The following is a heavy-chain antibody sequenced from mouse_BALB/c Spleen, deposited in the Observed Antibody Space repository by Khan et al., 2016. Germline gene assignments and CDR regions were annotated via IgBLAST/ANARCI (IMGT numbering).Heavy chain of an antibody. Sequence: QIQLVQSGPELKKPGETVKISCKASGYTFTNYGMNRLKQAPGKGLKWMGWINTYTGEPTYADDFKGRFAFSLVTCVSTSYLQIYNRKHEAKVTIFCSRYCRGQAMDYWGQGPSVTVSS. J-gene: IGHJ4*01. V-gene: IGHV9-1*02. CDR2: INTYTGEP. CDR1: GYTFTNYG. CDR3: SRYCRGQAMDY.